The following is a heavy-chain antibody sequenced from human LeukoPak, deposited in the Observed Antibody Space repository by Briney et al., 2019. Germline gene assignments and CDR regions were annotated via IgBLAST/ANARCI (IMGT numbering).Heavy chain of an antibody. V-gene: IGHV1-2*02. Sequence: ASVKVSCKAFGCTFTRYNMHWVRQAPGQGLEWMGYIYPNSGATKYAQKFQGRVTMTRDTSISTAYMELSGLRSDDTAVYYCGTLLSNGPFDYWGQGSLVTVSS. CDR3: GTLLSNGPFDY. CDR2: IYPNSGAT. J-gene: IGHJ4*02. CDR1: GCTFTRYN.